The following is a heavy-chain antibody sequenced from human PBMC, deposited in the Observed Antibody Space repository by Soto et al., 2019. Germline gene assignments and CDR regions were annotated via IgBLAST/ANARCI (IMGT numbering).Heavy chain of an antibody. Sequence: GGSLRLSCAGSGFNFSTYWMTWVRQAPGKGPEWVANIKFDGSEKQYVDSVRGRFTISRDNSRNSLFLQMNSLRAGDTAVYYCVKDGGYCSSSTCYSPRNHYFDSWGQGTLVTVSS. CDR1: GFNFSTYW. CDR3: VKDGGYCSSSTCYSPRNHYFDS. CDR2: IKFDGSEK. D-gene: IGHD2-2*01. J-gene: IGHJ4*02. V-gene: IGHV3-7*03.